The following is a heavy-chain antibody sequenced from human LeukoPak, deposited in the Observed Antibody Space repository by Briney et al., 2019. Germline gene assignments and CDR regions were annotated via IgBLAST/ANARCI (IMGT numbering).Heavy chain of an antibody. J-gene: IGHJ3*02. V-gene: IGHV1-18*01. D-gene: IGHD1-26*01. CDR1: SNTFTRYG. Sequence: ASVKVSCKASSNTFTRYGISWVRQPPAQGLEGMGWISAYNGNTNYAQKVQGRVTMTTDTYTSTACMELRSLRSDDTAVYYCARDRVGAFDIWGQGTMVTVSS. CDR2: ISAYNGNT. CDR3: ARDRVGAFDI.